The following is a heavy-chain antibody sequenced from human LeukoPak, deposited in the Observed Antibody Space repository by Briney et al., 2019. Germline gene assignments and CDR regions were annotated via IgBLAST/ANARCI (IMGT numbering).Heavy chain of an antibody. CDR2: IYYSGST. V-gene: IGHV4-39*01. Sequence: SETLSLTCTVSGGSISSSSYYWGWIRQPPGKGLEWIGSIYYSGSTYYNPSLKSRVTISVDTSRNQFSLKLSSVTAADTAVYYCATPYSSSSRYFDLWGRGTLVTVSS. CDR3: ATPYSSSSRYFDL. D-gene: IGHD6-13*01. CDR1: GGSISSSSYY. J-gene: IGHJ2*01.